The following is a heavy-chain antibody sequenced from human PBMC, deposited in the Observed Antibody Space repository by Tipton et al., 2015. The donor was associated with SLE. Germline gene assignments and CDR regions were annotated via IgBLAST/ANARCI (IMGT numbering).Heavy chain of an antibody. Sequence: TLSLTCAVYGGTSRDYFWSWIRQPPGKGLEWIGEVSHRGTTNYNPSLKSRVTISVDTSKNQFSLKVSSVTAADTAVYYCARLSSSWYKAFDPWGQGTLVTVSS. CDR3: ARLSSSWYKAFDP. D-gene: IGHD6-13*01. CDR2: VSHRGTT. CDR1: GGTSRDYF. J-gene: IGHJ5*02. V-gene: IGHV4-34*01.